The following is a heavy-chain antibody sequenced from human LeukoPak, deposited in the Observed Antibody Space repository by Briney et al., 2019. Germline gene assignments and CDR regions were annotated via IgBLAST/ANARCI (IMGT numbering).Heavy chain of an antibody. Sequence: GGSLRLSCAASGFTFSSYGMHWVRQAPGKGLEWVAFIRYDGSNKYYADSVKGRFTISRDNSKNTLYLQMNSLRAEDTAVYYCAKDQIGATDDYYYYYYCMDVWGKGTTVTISS. V-gene: IGHV3-30*02. J-gene: IGHJ6*03. CDR2: IRYDGSNK. D-gene: IGHD3-16*01. CDR1: GFTFSSYG. CDR3: AKDQIGATDDYYYYYYCMDV.